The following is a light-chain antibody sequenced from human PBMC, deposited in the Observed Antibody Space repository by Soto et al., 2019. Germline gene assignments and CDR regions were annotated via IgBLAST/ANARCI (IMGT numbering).Light chain of an antibody. CDR2: NDD. CDR3: ASWDDSLNGPL. CDR1: SSNVGKSI. Sequence: QSVLTQPPSASGTPGQRVTISCSGSSSNVGKSIVNWYQQLPGAAPKLLIHNDDLRPSGVPDRFSGSKSGTSASLAISGLQSEDEADYYCASWDDSLNGPLFGGGTKLTVL. J-gene: IGLJ3*02. V-gene: IGLV1-44*01.